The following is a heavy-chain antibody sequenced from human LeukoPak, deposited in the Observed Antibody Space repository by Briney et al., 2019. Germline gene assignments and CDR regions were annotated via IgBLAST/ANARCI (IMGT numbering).Heavy chain of an antibody. CDR3: AREYSSSSDTYYFDY. CDR1: GGTFSSYA. Sequence: SVKVSCKASGGTFSSYAISWVRQAPGQGLEWTGRIIPIFGTADYAQKFQGRVTITTDESTSTAYMELSSLRSEDTAVYYCAREYSSSSDTYYFDYWGQGTLVTVSS. V-gene: IGHV1-69*05. D-gene: IGHD6-6*01. CDR2: IIPIFGTA. J-gene: IGHJ4*02.